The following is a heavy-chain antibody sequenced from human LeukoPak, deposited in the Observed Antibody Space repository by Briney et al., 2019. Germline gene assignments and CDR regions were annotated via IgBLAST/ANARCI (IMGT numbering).Heavy chain of an antibody. D-gene: IGHD3/OR15-3a*01. V-gene: IGHV4-59*11. CDR1: GDSIGSHY. CDR2: IFYVGST. Sequence: PSETLSLTCTVSGDSIGSHYWSWIRQPPGKGLEWIGYIFYVGSTNYNPSLKSRVTISVDTSKNQFSLKLNSVTAADTAVYYCARGRWTGDYFDYWGQGTLVTVSS. J-gene: IGHJ4*02. CDR3: ARGRWTGDYFDY.